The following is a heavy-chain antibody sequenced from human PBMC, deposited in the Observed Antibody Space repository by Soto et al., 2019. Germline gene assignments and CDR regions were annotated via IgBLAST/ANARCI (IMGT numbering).Heavy chain of an antibody. Sequence: QVQLQQWGAGLLKPSETLSLTCAVYGGSFSGYYWSWIRQPPGKGLEWIGQINHSGSTNYNPSLKSRVTISVDTSKNQFSLQLSSVPAADTAVYDCARGGSGYSSRWYRYSDGMDVWGQVTTVTVSS. V-gene: IGHV4-34*01. CDR2: INHSGST. CDR1: GGSFSGYY. J-gene: IGHJ6*02. CDR3: ARGGSGYSSRWYRYSDGMDV. D-gene: IGHD6-13*01.